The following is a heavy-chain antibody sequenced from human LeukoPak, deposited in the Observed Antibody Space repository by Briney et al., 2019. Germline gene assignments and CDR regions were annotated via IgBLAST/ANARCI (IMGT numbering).Heavy chain of an antibody. CDR1: GGSISSGGYY. CDR3: ARDRKIWELLGAFDI. Sequence: SQTLSLTCTVSGGSISSGGYYWSWIRQPAGKGLEWIGRIYTSGSTNYNPSLKSRVTMSVDTSKNQFSLKLSSVTAADTAVYYCARDRKIWELLGAFDIWGQGTMVTVSS. D-gene: IGHD1-26*01. CDR2: IYTSGST. J-gene: IGHJ3*02. V-gene: IGHV4-61*02.